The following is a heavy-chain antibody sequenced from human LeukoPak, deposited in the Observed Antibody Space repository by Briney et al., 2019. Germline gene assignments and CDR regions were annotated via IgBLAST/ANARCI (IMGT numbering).Heavy chain of an antibody. V-gene: IGHV4-34*01. CDR2: INHSGST. J-gene: IGHJ6*03. CDR3: ARVHSSSWYDYYYYYMDV. CDR1: GGSFSGYY. D-gene: IGHD6-13*01. Sequence: SETLSLTCAVYGGSFSGYYWSWIRQPPGKGLEWIGEINHSGSTNYNPSLKSRVTISVDTSKNQFSLKLSSVTAADTAVYYCARVHSSSWYDYYYYYMDVWGKGTTVTISS.